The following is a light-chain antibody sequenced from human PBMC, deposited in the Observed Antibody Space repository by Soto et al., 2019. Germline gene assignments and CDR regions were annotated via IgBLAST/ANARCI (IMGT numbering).Light chain of an antibody. CDR2: GAS. V-gene: IGKV3-20*01. J-gene: IGKJ2*01. Sequence: EIVLTQSPGTLSLSPGERATLSCRASQSVSSSYLAWYQQKPGQAPRLLIYGASSRATGIPDSVSGSGSGTDLTLTISRLEPEDFAVYYWQQYGSSPVTFDEGTKLEIK. CDR1: QSVSSSY. CDR3: QQYGSSPVT.